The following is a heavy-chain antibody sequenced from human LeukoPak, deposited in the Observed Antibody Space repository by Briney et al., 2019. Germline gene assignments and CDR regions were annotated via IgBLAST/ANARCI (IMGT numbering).Heavy chain of an antibody. V-gene: IGHV3-23*01. CDR2: ISGSGGST. D-gene: IGHD3-22*01. CDR1: GFTFSSYA. J-gene: IGHJ3*02. CDR3: AKDVQKQYYYDSSGPSPSI. Sequence: PGGSLRLSCAASGFTFSSYAMSWVCQAPGKGPEWVSAISGSGGSTYYADSVKGRFTISRDNSKNTLYLQMNSLRAEDTAVYYCAKDVQKQYYYDSSGPSPSIWGQGTMVTVSS.